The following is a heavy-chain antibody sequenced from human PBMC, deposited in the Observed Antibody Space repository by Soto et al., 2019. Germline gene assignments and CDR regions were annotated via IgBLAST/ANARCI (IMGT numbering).Heavy chain of an antibody. Sequence: EFQVLESGGGWVQPGGSLRLSCAASGFSFGSTDMSWVRQAPGKGLEWVSTILDTGTTVFYADSVKGRFTVSRDNSHNTLSVQMNNLRADDTAVYYCVKNSGWFNTWGQGTLVAVSS. J-gene: IGHJ5*02. D-gene: IGHD3-10*01. CDR3: VKNSGWFNT. CDR1: GFSFGSTD. V-gene: IGHV3-23*01. CDR2: ILDTGTTV.